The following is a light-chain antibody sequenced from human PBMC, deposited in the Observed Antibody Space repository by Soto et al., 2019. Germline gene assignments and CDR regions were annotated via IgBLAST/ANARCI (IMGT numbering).Light chain of an antibody. Sequence: QSVLTQPASVSGSPGQSITISCTGTSRGVGGYNYVSWYQQHPGKAPKLMIYDVSNRPSGVSNRFSGSKSGNTASLTISGVQAVELADDYCSSYVDSRSPYDSGTGTKVT. CDR1: SRGVGGYNY. V-gene: IGLV2-14*01. J-gene: IGLJ1*01. CDR3: SSYVDSRSPYD. CDR2: DVS.